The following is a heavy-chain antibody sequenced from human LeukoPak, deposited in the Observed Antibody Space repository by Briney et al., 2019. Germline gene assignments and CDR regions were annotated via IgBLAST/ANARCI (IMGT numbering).Heavy chain of an antibody. Sequence: TSETLSLTCAVSGYSISSGYYWAWIRQSPVKGLEWIGSVFHSGITYYNPSLKSRVTISVDTSKNQFSLKLSSVTSADTAVYYCARGPDYSSSYAANWFDPWGQGTLVTVSS. J-gene: IGHJ5*02. CDR3: ARGPDYSSSYAANWFDP. D-gene: IGHD6-13*01. CDR1: GYSISSGYY. CDR2: VFHSGIT. V-gene: IGHV4-38-2*01.